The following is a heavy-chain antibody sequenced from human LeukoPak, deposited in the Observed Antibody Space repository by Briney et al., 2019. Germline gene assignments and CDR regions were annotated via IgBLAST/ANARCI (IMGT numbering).Heavy chain of an antibody. D-gene: IGHD2-8*01. CDR1: GFTFGSYT. CDR2: ISSSSSYI. CDR3: AREGIVLMVYHFDY. V-gene: IGHV3-21*01. J-gene: IGHJ4*02. Sequence: PGGSLRLSGAASGFTFGSYTMNWVRQAPGKGLEWVSSISSSSSYISYADSVKGRFTISRDNAKNSLSLQMNSLRAEDTAVYYCAREGIVLMVYHFDYWGQGTLVTVSS.